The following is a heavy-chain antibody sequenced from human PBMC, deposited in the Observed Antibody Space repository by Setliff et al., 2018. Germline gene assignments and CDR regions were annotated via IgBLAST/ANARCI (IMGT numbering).Heavy chain of an antibody. CDR1: GNRFTDYN. Sequence: ASVKVSCKASGNRFTDYNLHWVRQAPGQGLEWMGWINPDSGDTHSAQKFQGRVTMTRDTSTATVYMELKNLRSDDTAVYSCARSSGPRVVLAADLDYWGQGTLVTVSS. CDR3: ARSSGPRVVLAADLDY. J-gene: IGHJ4*02. V-gene: IGHV1-2*02. D-gene: IGHD3-9*01. CDR2: INPDSGDT.